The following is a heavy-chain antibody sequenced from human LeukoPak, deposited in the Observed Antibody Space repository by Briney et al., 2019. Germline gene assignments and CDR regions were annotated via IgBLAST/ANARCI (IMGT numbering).Heavy chain of an antibody. V-gene: IGHV4-39*01. J-gene: IGHJ6*03. CDR3: ARQLYVSGSYYAPMDV. CDR2: IYYSGST. CDR1: GGSISSYY. Sequence: SETLSLTCTVSGGSISSYYWSWIRQPPGKGLEWIGSIYYSGSTYYNPSLKSRLTISVDTSKNQFSLELSSVTAADTALYFCARQLYVSGSYYAPMDVWGKGTTVTISS. D-gene: IGHD3-10*01.